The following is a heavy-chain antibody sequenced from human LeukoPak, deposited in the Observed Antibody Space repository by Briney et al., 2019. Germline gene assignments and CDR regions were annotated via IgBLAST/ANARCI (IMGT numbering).Heavy chain of an antibody. D-gene: IGHD3-10*01. V-gene: IGHV4-30-4*08. Sequence: SETLSLTCTVSGGSISSGDYYWSWIRQPPGKGLEWIGYIYYSGSTYYNPSLKSRVTISVDTSKNQFSLKLSSVTAADTAVYYCARDGNYGSGSYDYWGQGTLVTVSS. CDR3: ARDGNYGSGSYDY. J-gene: IGHJ4*02. CDR2: IYYSGST. CDR1: GGSISSGDYY.